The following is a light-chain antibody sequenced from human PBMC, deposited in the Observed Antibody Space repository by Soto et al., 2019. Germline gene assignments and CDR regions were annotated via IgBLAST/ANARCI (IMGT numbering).Light chain of an antibody. CDR2: DVS. Sequence: QSALTQPPSASGSPGQSVTISCTGTSSDVGGYNYVSWYQQHPGKAPKLMIYDVSSRPSGVPDRFSGSKSGNTASLTVSGVQAEDEADYYCSSYAGTHIVFGTGTKLTVL. CDR1: SSDVGGYNY. CDR3: SSYAGTHIV. J-gene: IGLJ1*01. V-gene: IGLV2-8*01.